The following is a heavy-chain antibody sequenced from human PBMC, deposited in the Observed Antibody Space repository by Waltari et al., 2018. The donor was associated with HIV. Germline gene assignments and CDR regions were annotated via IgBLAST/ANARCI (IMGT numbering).Heavy chain of an antibody. Sequence: DVQLVESGGGLVKPGGSLRLSCAYSGFFFSNYSMNWVRQAPGKVLEVVSSSSGGSTYISYADSVTGRFTISRDNAKKSVYLQVNSLTAEDTAVYYCARQELGSAVLDCWGQGTLVSGSS. V-gene: IGHV3-21*01. CDR1: GFFFSNYS. J-gene: IGHJ4*02. CDR3: ARQELGSAVLDC. D-gene: IGHD3-10*02. CDR2: SSGGSTYI.